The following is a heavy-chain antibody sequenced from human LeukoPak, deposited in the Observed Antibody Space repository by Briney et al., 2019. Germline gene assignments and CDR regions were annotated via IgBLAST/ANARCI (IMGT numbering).Heavy chain of an antibody. D-gene: IGHD3-10*01. J-gene: IGHJ4*02. Sequence: GGSLRLSCAASGFTFSSYAMSWVRQAPGKGLEWVSAISGSGGSTYYADSVKGRFTISRDNSKNTLYLQMNSLRAEDTAVYFCAKGGRYYYGSGSVDYWGQGTLATVSS. CDR2: ISGSGGST. V-gene: IGHV3-23*01. CDR1: GFTFSSYA. CDR3: AKGGRYYYGSGSVDY.